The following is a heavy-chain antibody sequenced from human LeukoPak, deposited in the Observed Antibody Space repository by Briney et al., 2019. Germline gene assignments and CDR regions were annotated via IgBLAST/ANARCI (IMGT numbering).Heavy chain of an antibody. Sequence: PGGSLRLSCAASGFTVSSNYMSWVRQAPGKGLEWVSVIYSGGSTYYADSVKGRFTISRDNSKNTLYLQMNSLRADDTAVYYCAKTSSGNYHDAFDIWGQGTMVTVSS. CDR3: AKTSSGNYHDAFDI. CDR1: GFTVSSNY. J-gene: IGHJ3*02. V-gene: IGHV3-66*01. CDR2: IYSGGST. D-gene: IGHD1-26*01.